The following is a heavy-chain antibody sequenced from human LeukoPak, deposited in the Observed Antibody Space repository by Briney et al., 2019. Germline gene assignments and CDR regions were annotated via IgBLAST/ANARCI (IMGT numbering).Heavy chain of an antibody. CDR2: SSGSGSST. CDR1: GFTFSTYA. J-gene: IGHJ3*02. D-gene: IGHD4-23*01. Sequence: PGGSLGLSCAASGFTFSTYAMSWVRQAPGKGLEWVSVSSGSGSSTYYADSVKGRFTISRDNSKNTLYLQMSSLRAEDTAVYYCAKRRVGGDAFDIWGQGTVVTVSS. CDR3: AKRRVGGDAFDI. V-gene: IGHV3-23*01.